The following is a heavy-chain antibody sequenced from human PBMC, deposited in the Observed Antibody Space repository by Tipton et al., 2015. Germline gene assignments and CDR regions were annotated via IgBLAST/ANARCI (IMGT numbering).Heavy chain of an antibody. D-gene: IGHD3-16*01. CDR3: ARGSFREPFDI. J-gene: IGHJ3*02. V-gene: IGHV4-59*01. CDR2: IYYSGST. CDR1: GGSMTNYY. Sequence: TLSLTCTVSGGSMTNYYWNWIRQPPGKGLEWIGYIYYSGSTHYNPSLKSRVTISVDTSKNQFSLKLNSVTAADTAVYYCARGSFREPFDIWGQGTMVTASS.